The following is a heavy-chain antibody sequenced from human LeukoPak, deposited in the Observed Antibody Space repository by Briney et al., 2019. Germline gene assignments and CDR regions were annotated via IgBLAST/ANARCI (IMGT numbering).Heavy chain of an antibody. CDR1: GFTFSSYG. Sequence: ASVKVSCKASGFTFSSYGISWGRQAPGQRVEWMGWISAYNGNTNYAQKLQGRVTMTTDTSTSTACMELRSLRSDDTAVYYCARAPDSSGYGEYFDYWGQGTLVTVSS. J-gene: IGHJ4*02. D-gene: IGHD3-22*01. CDR3: ARAPDSSGYGEYFDY. V-gene: IGHV1-18*01. CDR2: ISAYNGNT.